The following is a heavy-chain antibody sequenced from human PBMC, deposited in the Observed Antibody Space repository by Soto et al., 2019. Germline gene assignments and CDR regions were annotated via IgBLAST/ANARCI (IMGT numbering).Heavy chain of an antibody. CDR3: AKGLRLWSKDYYYYGMDV. CDR2: ISYDGSKE. J-gene: IGHJ6*02. Sequence: QVQLVESGGGVVQPGRSLRLSCAASGFTFSSYGMHWVRQAPGKGLEWVAVISYDGSKEFYADSVKGRFTISRDNSKNTLYLQMNSLRAEETAVYYCAKGLRLWSKDYYYYGMDVWGQGTTVTVSS. D-gene: IGHD5-18*01. CDR1: GFTFSSYG. V-gene: IGHV3-30*18.